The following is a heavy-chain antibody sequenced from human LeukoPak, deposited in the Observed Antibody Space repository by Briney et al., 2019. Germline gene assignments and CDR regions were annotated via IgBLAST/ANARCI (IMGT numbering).Heavy chain of an antibody. CDR1: GFTFSSYG. J-gene: IGHJ4*02. D-gene: IGHD4/OR15-4a*01. CDR3: ARVGPHYGDNSGAY. V-gene: IGHV3-48*03. CDR2: ISSSGSSI. Sequence: GGSLRLSCAASGFTFSSYGMNWVRQAPGKGLEWVSSISSSGSSICYADSVKGRFTISRDNAKNSLYLQMNSLRAEGTAVYYCARVGPHYGDNSGAYWGQGTLLTVSS.